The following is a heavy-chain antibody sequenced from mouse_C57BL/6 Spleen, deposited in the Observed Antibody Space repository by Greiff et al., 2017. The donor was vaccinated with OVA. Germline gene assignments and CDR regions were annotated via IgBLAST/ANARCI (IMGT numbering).Heavy chain of an antibody. D-gene: IGHD2-4*01. J-gene: IGHJ2*01. Sequence: VKLVESGPELVKPGASVKISCKASGYAFSSSWMNWVKQRPGKGLEWIGRIYPGDGDTNYNGKFKGKATLTADKSSSTAYMQLSSLTSEDSAVYFCARSDDYDDGVDYWGQGTTLTVSS. CDR3: ARSDDYDDGVDY. V-gene: IGHV1-82*01. CDR1: GYAFSSSW. CDR2: IYPGDGDT.